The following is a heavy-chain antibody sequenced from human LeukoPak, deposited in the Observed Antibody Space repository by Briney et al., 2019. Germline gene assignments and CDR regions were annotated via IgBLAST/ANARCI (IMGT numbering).Heavy chain of an antibody. CDR3: AKAVNYYDSSGYYYFDY. J-gene: IGHJ4*02. CDR2: ISYDGSNK. V-gene: IGHV3-30*18. D-gene: IGHD3-22*01. Sequence: PGRSLRLSCAASGFTFSSYGMHWVRQAPGKGLEWVAVISYDGSNKYYADSVKGRFTISRDNSKNTLYLQMNSLRAEDTAVYYCAKAVNYYDSSGYYYFDYWGQGTLVTVSS. CDR1: GFTFSSYG.